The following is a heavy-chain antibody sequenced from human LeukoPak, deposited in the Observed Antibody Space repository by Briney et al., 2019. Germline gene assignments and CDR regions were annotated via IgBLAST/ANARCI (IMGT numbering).Heavy chain of an antibody. V-gene: IGHV3-48*01. J-gene: IGHJ5*02. CDR2: ISSSSSTI. CDR1: GFTFTNYL. D-gene: IGHD6-13*01. CDR3: ARSLEPTPYSHQSNWFDP. Sequence: QTGGSLRLSCATSGFTFTNYLMSWVRQAPGKGLEWVSYISSSSSTIYYADSVKGRFTISRDNAKNSLYLQMNSLRAEDTAVYYCARSLEPTPYSHQSNWFDPWGQGTLVTVSS.